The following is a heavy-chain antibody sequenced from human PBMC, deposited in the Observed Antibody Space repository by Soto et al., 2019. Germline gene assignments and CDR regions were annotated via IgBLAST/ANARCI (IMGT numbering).Heavy chain of an antibody. V-gene: IGHV3-48*02. Sequence: HPGGSLRLSCAASGIIFSTYRMNWVRQAPGKGLEWVAYIGRGSRSISVADSVKGRFTISRDDAKESVFLQMNSLRDEDTAIYYCARSATQQLGRTAYNDQFYMDVWGQGTTVTVSS. CDR1: GIIFSTYR. CDR2: IGRGSRSI. CDR3: ARSATQQLGRTAYNDQFYMDV. D-gene: IGHD6-13*01. J-gene: IGHJ6*03.